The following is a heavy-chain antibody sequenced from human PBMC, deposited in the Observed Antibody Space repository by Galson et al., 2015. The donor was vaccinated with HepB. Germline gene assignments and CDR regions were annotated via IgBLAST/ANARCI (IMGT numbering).Heavy chain of an antibody. CDR1: GFTFSSYG. CDR3: VKGIMITFGVNVGAFDI. D-gene: IGHD3-16*01. CDR2: ISYDGSNK. J-gene: IGHJ3*02. Sequence: SLRLSCAASGFTFSSYGMHWVRQAPGKGLEWVAVISYDGSNKYYADSVKGRFTISRDNSKNTLYLQMSSLRAEDTAVYYCVKGIMITFGVNVGAFDIWGQGTMVTVSS. V-gene: IGHV3-30*18.